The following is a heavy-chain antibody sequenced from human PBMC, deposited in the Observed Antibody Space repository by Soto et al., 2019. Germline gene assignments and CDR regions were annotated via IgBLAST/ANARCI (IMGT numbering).Heavy chain of an antibody. Sequence: SVKVSCKASGGTFGSYAISWVRQAPGQGLEWMGGIIPIPGTANYAQKFQGRVTIAADESTSTAYVELSSLRSEDAAVYYCARSQGSSTSLEIYYYYYYGMDVWGQGTTVTVSS. CDR2: IIPIPGTA. CDR3: ARSQGSSTSLEIYYYYYYGMDV. CDR1: GGTFGSYA. D-gene: IGHD2-2*01. V-gene: IGHV1-69*13. J-gene: IGHJ6*02.